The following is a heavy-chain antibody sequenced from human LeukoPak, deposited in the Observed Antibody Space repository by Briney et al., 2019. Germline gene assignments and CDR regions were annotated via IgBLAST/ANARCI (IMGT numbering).Heavy chain of an antibody. CDR1: GGSISSYY. CDR3: ARLWYSGSYSADY. J-gene: IGHJ4*02. CDR2: IYYSGST. Sequence: SETLSLTCSVSGGSISSYYWGWIRQPPGKGLEWIGSIYYSGSTYYNPSLESRVTISVDTSKNQFSLKLSSVTAADTAVYYCARLWYSGSYSADYWGQGTLVTVSS. D-gene: IGHD1-26*01. V-gene: IGHV4-39*01.